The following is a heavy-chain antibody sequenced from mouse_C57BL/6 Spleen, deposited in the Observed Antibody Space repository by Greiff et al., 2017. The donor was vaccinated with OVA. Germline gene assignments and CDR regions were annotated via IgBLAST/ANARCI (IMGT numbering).Heavy chain of an antibody. D-gene: IGHD1-1*01. Sequence: QVHVKQPGAELVKPGASVKMSCKASGYTFTSYWITWVKQRPGQGLEWIGDIYPGSGSTNYNEKFKSKATLTVDTSSSTAYMQLSSLTSEDSAVYYCARLDTTVVHYYAMDYWGQGTSVTVSS. CDR1: GYTFTSYW. CDR3: ARLDTTVVHYYAMDY. CDR2: IYPGSGST. J-gene: IGHJ4*01. V-gene: IGHV1-55*01.